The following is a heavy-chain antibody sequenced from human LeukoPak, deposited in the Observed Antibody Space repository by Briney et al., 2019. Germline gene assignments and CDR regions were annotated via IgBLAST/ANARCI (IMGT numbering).Heavy chain of an antibody. D-gene: IGHD3-22*01. V-gene: IGHV1-18*01. CDR2: ISAYNGNT. CDR1: GYTFTSYG. CDR3: ARGVPDYYDSSGYDDAFDI. J-gene: IGHJ3*02. Sequence: ASVKVSCKASGYTFTSYGISWVRQGPGQGLEWMGWISAYNGNTNYAQKLQGRVTMTTDTSTSTAYMELRSLRSDDTAVYYCARGVPDYYDSSGYDDAFDIWGQGTMVTVSS.